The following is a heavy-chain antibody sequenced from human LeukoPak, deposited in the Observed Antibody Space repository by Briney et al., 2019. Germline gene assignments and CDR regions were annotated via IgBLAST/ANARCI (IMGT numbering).Heavy chain of an antibody. Sequence: SETLSLTCTVSGGSISSGDYYWSWIRQPPGKGLEWIGYIYYSGSTYYNPSLKSRVTISVDTSKNQFSLKLSSVTAADTAVYYCARTRPRGYDFDYWGQGTLVTVSS. CDR3: ARTRPRGYDFDY. CDR1: GGSISSGDYY. CDR2: IYYSGST. D-gene: IGHD5-12*01. J-gene: IGHJ4*02. V-gene: IGHV4-30-4*01.